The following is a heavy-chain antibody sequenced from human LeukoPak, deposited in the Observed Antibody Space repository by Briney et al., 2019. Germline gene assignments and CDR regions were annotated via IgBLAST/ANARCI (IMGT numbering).Heavy chain of an antibody. J-gene: IGHJ6*03. V-gene: IGHV1-46*01. CDR1: GYTFTSNY. CDR2: ISPSGGST. Sequence: ASVKVSCKAFGYTFTSNYMHWVRQAPGQGPEWMGVISPSGGSTTYAQKFQGRVTLTRDMSTSTDYLELSSLRSEDTAVYYCAKVTQREWELPRNYYYYYMDVWGKGTTVTISS. CDR3: AKVTQREWELPRNYYYYYMDV. D-gene: IGHD1-26*01.